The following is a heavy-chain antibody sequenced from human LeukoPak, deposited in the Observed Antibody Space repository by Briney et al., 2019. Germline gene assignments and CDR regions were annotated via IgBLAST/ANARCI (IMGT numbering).Heavy chain of an antibody. D-gene: IGHD4-17*01. Sequence: SETLSLTCPVPGLSISDYYWSWVRQPPGEGLEWIGYINYSGNTNYNTSLKSRVTISVDTSKNQFSLRLTSVTAADTAVFYCAREGRQDYVYFDYWGQGSLVTVSS. V-gene: IGHV4-59*01. J-gene: IGHJ4*02. CDR3: AREGRQDYVYFDY. CDR2: INYSGNT. CDR1: GLSISDYY.